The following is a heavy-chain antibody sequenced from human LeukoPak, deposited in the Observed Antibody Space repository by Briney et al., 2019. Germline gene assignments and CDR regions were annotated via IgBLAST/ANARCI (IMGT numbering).Heavy chain of an antibody. J-gene: IGHJ5*02. V-gene: IGHV3-23*01. CDR2: FSGSGSST. CDR3: AKGNAFDP. Sequence: GGSLRLSCAASGFTLSSYAMSWVRQAPGKGLEWVSGFSGSGSSTSYADSVKGRFTISRDNSKNTLYLQMNSLRAEDTAVYYCAKGNAFDPWGQGTLVTVSS. CDR1: GFTLSSYA.